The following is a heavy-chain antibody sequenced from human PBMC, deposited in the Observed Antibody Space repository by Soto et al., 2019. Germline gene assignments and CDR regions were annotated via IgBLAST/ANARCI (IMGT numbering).Heavy chain of an antibody. CDR1: GGTFGNYG. J-gene: IGHJ4*02. CDR3: ASIVTPFDI. V-gene: IGHV1-69*02. Sequence: QVQLVQSGAEVKKPGSSVKVSCKASGGTFGNYGISWVRQAPGQGLEWMGRIIPIFGIIKYAQRFQGRVTFTADKSTSTAYMELSSLISEDTAVYYCASIVTPFDIWGQGTLVTVSS. D-gene: IGHD1-26*01. CDR2: IIPIFGII.